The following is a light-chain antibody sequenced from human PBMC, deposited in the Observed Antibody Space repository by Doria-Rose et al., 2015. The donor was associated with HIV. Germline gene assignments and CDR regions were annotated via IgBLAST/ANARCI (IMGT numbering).Light chain of an antibody. Sequence: DIQMTQSPESLGMSLGERATLNCKSNQSLLYTSKNYLAWYQQKPGQPPKLLIYWASTRQSGVPDRFSGSGSGTDFTLTISSLEAEDVAVYHCQQYYDTPSFGPGTTVDIK. J-gene: IGKJ3*01. CDR1: QSLLYTSKNY. CDR2: WAS. CDR3: QQYYDTPS. V-gene: IGKV4-1*01.